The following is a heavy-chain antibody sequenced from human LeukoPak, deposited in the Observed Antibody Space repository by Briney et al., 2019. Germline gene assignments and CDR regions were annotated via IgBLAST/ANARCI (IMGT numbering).Heavy chain of an antibody. V-gene: IGHV1-18*01. D-gene: IGHD3-22*01. CDR3: ARGGPTYYYDSSGYFYFDY. Sequence: ASVKVSCKASGYTFTSYGISWVRRAPGQGLEWMGWISAYNGNTNYAQKLQGRVTMTTDTSTSTAYMELRSLRSDDTAVYYCARGGPTYYYDSSGYFYFDYWGQGTLVTVSS. J-gene: IGHJ4*02. CDR2: ISAYNGNT. CDR1: GYTFTSYG.